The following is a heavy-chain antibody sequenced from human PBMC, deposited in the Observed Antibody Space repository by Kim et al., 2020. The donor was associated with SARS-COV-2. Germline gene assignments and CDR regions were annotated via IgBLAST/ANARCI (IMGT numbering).Heavy chain of an antibody. V-gene: IGHV3-23*01. CDR3: AIRGITIFGVVTRLFDY. D-gene: IGHD3-3*01. J-gene: IGHJ4*02. CDR1: GFTFSSYA. Sequence: GGSLRLSCAASGFTFSSYAMSWVRQAPGKGLEWVSAISGSGGSTYYADSVKGRFTISRDNSKNTLYLQMNSLRAEDTAVYYCAIRGITIFGVVTRLFDYWGQGTLVTVSS. CDR2: ISGSGGST.